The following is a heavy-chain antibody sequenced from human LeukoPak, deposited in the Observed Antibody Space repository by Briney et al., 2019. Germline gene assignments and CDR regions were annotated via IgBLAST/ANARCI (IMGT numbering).Heavy chain of an antibody. D-gene: IGHD1-26*01. CDR1: GFTFSSYW. CDR2: IKPDGSDQ. Sequence: GGSLRLSCAASGFTFSSYWTSWVRQAPGKGLEWVANIKPDGSDQYYVDSVKGRFTISRDNAKNSLYLQMNSLRAEDTAVYYCARWSLGDYWGQGTLVTVSS. V-gene: IGHV3-7*01. CDR3: ARWSLGDY. J-gene: IGHJ4*02.